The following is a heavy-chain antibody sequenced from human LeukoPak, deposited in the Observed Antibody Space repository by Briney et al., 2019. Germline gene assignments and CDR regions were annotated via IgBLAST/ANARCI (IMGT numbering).Heavy chain of an antibody. Sequence: GESLKISCKGSGYSFTSYWIGWVRQMPGKGLEWMGIIYPGDSDTRYSPSFQGQVTISADKSISTAYLQWSSLKASDTAMYYCARPVGRYYYDSSGYYHPYYFDYWGQGTLVTVSS. CDR3: ARPVGRYYYDSSGYYHPYYFDY. CDR2: IYPGDSDT. CDR1: GYSFTSYW. V-gene: IGHV5-51*01. J-gene: IGHJ4*02. D-gene: IGHD3-22*01.